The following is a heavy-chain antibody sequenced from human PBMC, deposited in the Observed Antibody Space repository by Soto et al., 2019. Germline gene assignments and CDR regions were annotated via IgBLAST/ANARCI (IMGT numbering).Heavy chain of an antibody. V-gene: IGHV1-8*01. CDR3: ARVERSSWYYYYGRDV. CDR1: GYTFTSYD. CDR2: MNPNSGNT. D-gene: IGHD6-13*01. J-gene: IGHJ6*02. Sequence: ASVKVSCKASGYTFTSYDINWVRQATGQGLEWMGWMNPNSGNTGYAQKFQGRVTMTRNTSISTAYLELSSLRSEDTAVYYCARVERSSWYYYYGRDVWGQGTTVTVSS.